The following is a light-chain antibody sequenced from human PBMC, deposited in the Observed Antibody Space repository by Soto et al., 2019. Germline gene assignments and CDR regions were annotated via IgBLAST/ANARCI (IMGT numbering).Light chain of an antibody. J-gene: IGLJ1*01. Sequence: QSVLTQPASVSGSPGQSITISCSGTRSDVGGSNYVSWYQQLPGKAPKLMIYDVSNRPSGVSRRFSGSKSGNTASLTISGLLAEDEADYYCCSSTSSSPDVFGTGTKLTVL. CDR1: RSDVGGSNY. CDR2: DVS. CDR3: CSSTSSSPDV. V-gene: IGLV2-14*03.